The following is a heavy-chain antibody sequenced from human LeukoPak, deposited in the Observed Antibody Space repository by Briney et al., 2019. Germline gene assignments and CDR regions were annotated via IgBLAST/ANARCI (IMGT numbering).Heavy chain of an antibody. V-gene: IGHV3-7*01. CDR3: ASASTGRGGMDV. CDR2: INQDGSEK. D-gene: IGHD3-16*01. Sequence: GGSLRLSCAASGFTFRDYWMSWVRRAPGKGLEWVANINQDGSEKYYVASVRGRFTISRDNAKNSVYLQMNGLRAEDTAVYYCASASTGRGGMDVWGQGTTVTVSS. CDR1: GFTFRDYW. J-gene: IGHJ6*02.